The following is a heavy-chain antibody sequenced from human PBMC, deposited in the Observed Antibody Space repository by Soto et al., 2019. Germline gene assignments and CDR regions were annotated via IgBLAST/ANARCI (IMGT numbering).Heavy chain of an antibody. J-gene: IGHJ4*02. Sequence: EVQLVESGGGLIQPGGSLNPSCAAPGFPFGKNYLSWSRQVPGKGLEWVSLIYSTGTTKYADSVKGRFTVSRDNAKNTLYLQMNSLRAEDTAVYYCAKDGRGSGSHYNSFGYWGQGTLVTVSS. CDR1: GFPFGKNY. CDR2: IYSTGTT. V-gene: IGHV3-53*01. CDR3: AKDGRGSGSHYNSFGY. D-gene: IGHD3-10*01.